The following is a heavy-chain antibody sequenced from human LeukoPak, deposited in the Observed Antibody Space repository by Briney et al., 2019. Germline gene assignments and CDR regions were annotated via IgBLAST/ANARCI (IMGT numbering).Heavy chain of an antibody. CDR2: ISAYNGNT. CDR1: GGTFSSYA. Sequence: ASVKVSCKASGGTFSSYAISWVRQAPGQGLEWMGWISAYNGNTNYAQKLRGRVTMTTDTSTSTAYMELRSLRSDDTAVYYCAGDTVRSYCDSSGLVPFDYWGQGTLVTVSS. D-gene: IGHD3-22*01. V-gene: IGHV1-18*01. J-gene: IGHJ4*02. CDR3: AGDTVRSYCDSSGLVPFDY.